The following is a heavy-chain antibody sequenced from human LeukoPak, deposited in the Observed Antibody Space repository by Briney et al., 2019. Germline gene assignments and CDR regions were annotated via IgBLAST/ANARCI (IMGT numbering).Heavy chain of an antibody. CDR1: GGSISSSSHY. J-gene: IGHJ4*02. D-gene: IGHD3-16*01. V-gene: IGHV4-39*01. CDR2: IYYSGST. Sequence: SETLSLTCTVSGGSISSSSHYWGWLRQPPGKELEWIGTIYYSGSTFYNPSLKSRVTISVDTSKNQFSLKLTFVTAADSAVYYCTRRGSPGTLDYWGQGTLVTVSS. CDR3: TRRGSPGTLDY.